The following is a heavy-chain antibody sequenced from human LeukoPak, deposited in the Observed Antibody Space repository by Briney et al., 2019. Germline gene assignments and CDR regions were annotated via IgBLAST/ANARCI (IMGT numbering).Heavy chain of an antibody. Sequence: GGSLRLSCAASGFIFSSYGMHWVRQAPGKGLEWVAVISYDGSNKYYADSVKGRFTISRDNSKNTLYLQMNSLRAEDTAVYYCAKDFRYQWLAHYFDYWGQGTLVTVSS. J-gene: IGHJ4*02. CDR3: AKDFRYQWLAHYFDY. CDR1: GFIFSSYG. V-gene: IGHV3-30*18. D-gene: IGHD6-19*01. CDR2: ISYDGSNK.